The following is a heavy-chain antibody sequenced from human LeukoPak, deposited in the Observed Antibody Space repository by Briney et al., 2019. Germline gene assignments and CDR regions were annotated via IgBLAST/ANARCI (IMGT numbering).Heavy chain of an antibody. Sequence: SETLSLTCTVSSGSISSYYWSWIRQPPGKGLEWIGYIYYSGITNYKPSLKSRVTISVGTSKNQFSLRLSSVTAADTAVYFCAGTSKAAFDIWGQGTMVTVSS. CDR2: IYYSGIT. CDR1: SGSISSYY. D-gene: IGHD6-13*01. J-gene: IGHJ3*02. V-gene: IGHV4-59*01. CDR3: AGTSKAAFDI.